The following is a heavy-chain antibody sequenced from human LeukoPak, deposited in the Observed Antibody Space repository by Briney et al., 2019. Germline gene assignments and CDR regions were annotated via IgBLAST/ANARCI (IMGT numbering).Heavy chain of an antibody. CDR2: ISSNGIAT. CDR3: VKEIAYYDY. CDR1: GFTFSNSP. V-gene: IGHV3-64D*06. Sequence: GGSLRLSCSASGFTFSNSPMHWVPQAPGKGLEYVSAISSNGIATYYADSVKGRFTISGDNSKNTLYLQMSSLRGDDTAVYYCVKEIAYYDYWGQGTLVTVSS. J-gene: IGHJ4*02.